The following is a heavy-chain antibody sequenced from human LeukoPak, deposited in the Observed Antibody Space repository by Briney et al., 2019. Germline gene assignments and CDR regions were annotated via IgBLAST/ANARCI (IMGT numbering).Heavy chain of an antibody. CDR2: INPNSGGT. CDR1: GYTFTGYY. CDR3: ARGTEQWLVRGGRGSFDP. J-gene: IGHJ5*02. D-gene: IGHD6-19*01. V-gene: IGHV1-2*02. Sequence: GAPVKVSCKASGYTFTGYYMHWVRQAPGQGLEWMGWINPNSGGTNYAQKLQGRVTMTRDTSISTAYMELSRLRSDDTAVYYCARGTEQWLVRGGRGSFDPWGQGTLVTVSS.